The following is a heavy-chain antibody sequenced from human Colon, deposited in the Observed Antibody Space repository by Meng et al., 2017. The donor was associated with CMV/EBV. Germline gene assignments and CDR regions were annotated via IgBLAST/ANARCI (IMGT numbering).Heavy chain of an antibody. V-gene: IGHV3-7*01. CDR1: GFTFTNYW. CDR3: ARGDYDFWSAYFLLDY. J-gene: IGHJ4*02. D-gene: IGHD3-3*01. Sequence: GGSLRLSCVSSGFTFTNYWMNWVRQTPGKGLEWVAKIKQDESEKYYVDSVKGRFTTSRDNAKNSLYLQMNSLRAEDTAVYYCARGDYDFWSAYFLLDYWGQGALVTVSS. CDR2: IKQDESEK.